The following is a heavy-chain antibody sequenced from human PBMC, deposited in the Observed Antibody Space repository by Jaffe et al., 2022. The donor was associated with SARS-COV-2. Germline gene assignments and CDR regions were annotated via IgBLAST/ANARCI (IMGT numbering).Heavy chain of an antibody. CDR1: GFSFSSYI. D-gene: IGHD6-13*01. Sequence: EVQLVESGGGLVKPGGSLRLSCAASGFSFSSYIMNWVRQAPGKGLEWVSSISGSSSYIYYADSVKGRFTISRDNAKNSLYLQMNSLRAEDTAVYYCARDPAGSSWTNWFDPWGRGTLVTVSS. V-gene: IGHV3-21*01. J-gene: IGHJ5*02. CDR3: ARDPAGSSWTNWFDP. CDR2: ISGSSSYI.